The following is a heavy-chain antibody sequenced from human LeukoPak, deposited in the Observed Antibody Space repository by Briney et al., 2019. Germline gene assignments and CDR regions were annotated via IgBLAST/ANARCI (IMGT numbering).Heavy chain of an antibody. J-gene: IGHJ6*03. CDR1: GYTFTSYY. CDR3: ARGIVGATIDYYYYMDV. V-gene: IGHV1-46*01. CDR2: INPSGGST. Sequence: ASVKVSCKASGYTFTSYYMHWVRQAPGQGLEWMGIINPSGGSTSYAQKFQGRVTMIRDTSTSTVYMELSSLRSEDTAVYYCARGIVGATIDYYYYMDVWGKGTTVTISS. D-gene: IGHD1-26*01.